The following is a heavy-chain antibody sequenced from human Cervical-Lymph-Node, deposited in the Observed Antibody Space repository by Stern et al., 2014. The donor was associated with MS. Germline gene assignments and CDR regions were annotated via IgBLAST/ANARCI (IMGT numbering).Heavy chain of an antibody. Sequence: QVQLGQSGGGLVKPGGSLRLSCAASGFSFSDSYMNWIRQAPGKGLEWISYISSYSSYTSYADSVKGRFTISRDNAKNSLYLQMNSLRAEDTAVYYCARHSSSQDNYFDYWGQGTLVTVSS. J-gene: IGHJ4*02. D-gene: IGHD6-6*01. CDR2: ISSYSSYT. CDR3: ARHSSSQDNYFDY. V-gene: IGHV3-11*06. CDR1: GFSFSDSY.